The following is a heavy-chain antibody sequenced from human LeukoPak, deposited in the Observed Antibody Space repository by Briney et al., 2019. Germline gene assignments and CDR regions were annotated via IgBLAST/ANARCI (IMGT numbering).Heavy chain of an antibody. CDR2: IYTSGST. Sequence: PSETLSLTCTVSGGSISSYYWSWIRQPAGKGLEWIGRIYTSGSTNYNPSLKSRVTLSVDPSKNQFSLTLSSVTAADTAVYYCARETYCAADCYSGFDFWGQGPLVTVSS. J-gene: IGHJ4*02. D-gene: IGHD2-21*02. CDR1: GGSISSYY. CDR3: ARETYCAADCYSGFDF. V-gene: IGHV4-4*07.